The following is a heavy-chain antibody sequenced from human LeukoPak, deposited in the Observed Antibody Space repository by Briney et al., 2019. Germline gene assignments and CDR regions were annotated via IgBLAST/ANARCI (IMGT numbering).Heavy chain of an antibody. J-gene: IGHJ4*02. Sequence: PGGSLRLSCGDSGYTFTGYHMNWVRQAPGKGLEWVSTIDVSATDSYYPDSVKGRFTISRDDSKNMLYLQMNSLRGEDTAVYYCARSVRAAGKFPGFDFWGPGSLVTVSP. CDR1: GYTFTGYH. V-gene: IGHV3-23*05. D-gene: IGHD6-13*01. CDR2: IDVSATDS. CDR3: ARSVRAAGKFPGFDF.